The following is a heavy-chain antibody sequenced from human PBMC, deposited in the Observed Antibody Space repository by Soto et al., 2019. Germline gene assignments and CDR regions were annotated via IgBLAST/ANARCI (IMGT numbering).Heavy chain of an antibody. J-gene: IGHJ6*02. D-gene: IGHD2-8*01. CDR2: IIPIFGTA. V-gene: IGHV1-69*13. CDR1: GGTFSSYA. Sequence: ASVKVSCKASGGTFSSYAISWVRQAPGQGLEWMGGIIPIFGTANYAQKFQGRVTITADESTSTAYMGLSSLRSEDTAVYYCASGLMVYAAQRYYYGMDVWGQGTTVTVSS. CDR3: ASGLMVYAAQRYYYGMDV.